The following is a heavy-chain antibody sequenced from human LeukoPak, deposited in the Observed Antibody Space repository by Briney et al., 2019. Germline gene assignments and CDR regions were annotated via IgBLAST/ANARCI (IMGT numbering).Heavy chain of an antibody. CDR1: AGSISSSSYY. V-gene: IGHV4-39*07. D-gene: IGHD6-13*01. CDR3: ARESDDPVGIAAAGTWFDP. CDR2: IYYSGST. Sequence: SETLSLTSTVSAGSISSSSYYWGWIRQPPGKGLEWIGSIYYSGSTYYNPSLKSRVTISVDTSKNQFSLKLSSVTAADTAVYYCARESDDPVGIAAAGTWFDPWGQGTLVTVSS. J-gene: IGHJ5*02.